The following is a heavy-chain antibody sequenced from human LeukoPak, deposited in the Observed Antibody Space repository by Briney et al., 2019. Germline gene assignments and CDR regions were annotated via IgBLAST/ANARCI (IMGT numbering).Heavy chain of an antibody. V-gene: IGHV1-2*02. Sequence: GASVKVSCKGSGYTFTYYYLHWVRQAPGQGREGVGYINPRDGGTSSPPNFRGRVTMTTDASSSTVYMELSRLTSDDTAIYYCAREGNGLLSKDLDYWGQGTLVTVSS. CDR3: AREGNGLLSKDLDY. D-gene: IGHD2-15*01. CDR1: GYTFTYYY. CDR2: INPRDGGT. J-gene: IGHJ4*02.